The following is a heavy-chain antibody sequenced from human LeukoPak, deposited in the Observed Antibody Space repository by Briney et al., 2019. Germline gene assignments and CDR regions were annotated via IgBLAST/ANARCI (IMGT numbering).Heavy chain of an antibody. CDR1: GYSFTSYW. CDR3: ARPRRYCSSTSCYAEDDAFDI. J-gene: IGHJ3*02. V-gene: IGHV5-51*01. Sequence: GESLQISCKGSGYSFTSYWIGWVRQMPGKGLEWMGIIYPGDSDTRYSPSFQGQVTISADKSISTAYLQWSSLKASDTAMYYCARPRRYCSSTSCYAEDDAFDIWGQGTMVTVSS. D-gene: IGHD2-2*01. CDR2: IYPGDSDT.